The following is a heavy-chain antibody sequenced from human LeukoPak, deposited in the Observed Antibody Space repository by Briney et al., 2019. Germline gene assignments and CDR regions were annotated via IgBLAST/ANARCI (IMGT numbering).Heavy chain of an antibody. CDR2: INPNSGGT. J-gene: IGHJ4*02. Sequence: ASVKVSCKASGYTFTGYYMHWVRQAPGQGREWMARINPNSGGTKHAQEFQGRVTMTRATSISTAYMELSRRRSDDTAVYYCARDRDDFWSGYYPYYFDYWGQGTLVTVSS. V-gene: IGHV1-2*06. CDR1: GYTFTGYY. CDR3: ARDRDDFWSGYYPYYFDY. D-gene: IGHD3-3*01.